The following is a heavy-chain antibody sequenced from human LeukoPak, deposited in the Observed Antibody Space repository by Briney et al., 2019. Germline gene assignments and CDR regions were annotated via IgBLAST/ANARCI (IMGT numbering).Heavy chain of an antibody. CDR1: GFTFSSYW. D-gene: IGHD3-16*01. CDR2: INHNGNVN. CDR3: ARGGGLDV. V-gene: IGHV3-7*03. Sequence: GGSLSLSCAASGFTFSSYWMNWARQAPGKGLEWVASINHNGNVNYYVDSVKGRFTISRDNAKNSLYLQMSNLRAEDTAVYFCARGGGLDVWGQGATVTVSS. J-gene: IGHJ6*02.